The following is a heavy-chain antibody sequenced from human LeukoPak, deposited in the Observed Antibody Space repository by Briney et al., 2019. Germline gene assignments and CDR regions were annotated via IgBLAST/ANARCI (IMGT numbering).Heavy chain of an antibody. D-gene: IGHD4-17*01. V-gene: IGHV4-34*01. CDR2: INHSGST. Sequence: SETLSPTCAVYGGSFSGYYWSWIRQPPGKGLEWIGEINHSGSTNYNPSLKSRVTISVDTSKNQFSLKLSSVTAADTAVYYCARGTKHRLRRDNWFDPWGQGTLVTVSS. CDR1: GGSFSGYY. CDR3: ARGTKHRLRRDNWFDP. J-gene: IGHJ5*02.